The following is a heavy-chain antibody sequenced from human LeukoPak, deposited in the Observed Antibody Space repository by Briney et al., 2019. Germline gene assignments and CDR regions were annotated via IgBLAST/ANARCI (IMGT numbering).Heavy chain of an antibody. CDR2: TYYRSKWYN. CDR3: ARDRYDYVWGSYRLNWFDP. V-gene: IGHV6-1*01. J-gene: IGHJ5*02. CDR1: GDSVSSNSAA. D-gene: IGHD3-16*02. Sequence: QTLSLTCAISGDSVSSNSAAWNWIRQSPSRGPEWLGRTYYRSKWYNDYAVSVKSRITINPDTSKNQFSLQLNSVTPEDTAVYYCARDRYDYVWGSYRLNWFDPWGQGTLVTVSS.